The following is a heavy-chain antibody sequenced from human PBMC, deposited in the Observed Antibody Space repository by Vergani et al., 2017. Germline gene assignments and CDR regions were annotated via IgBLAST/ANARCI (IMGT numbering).Heavy chain of an antibody. CDR3: ARVMYRDEASTGYRLEGMDI. CDR1: GGSFFNSRYY. D-gene: IGHD3-9*01. V-gene: IGHV4-61*01. CDR2: IYSTGST. Sequence: QLQESGPGLVKPSGTLSLTCSVTGGSFFNSRYYWSWIRQSPGKGLEWIGYIYSTGSTNYNPSLNSRVTMSVDTSKNQFSLKLRSVTAADTAVYFCARVMYRDEASTGYRLEGMDIWGQGTTVTISS. J-gene: IGHJ6*02.